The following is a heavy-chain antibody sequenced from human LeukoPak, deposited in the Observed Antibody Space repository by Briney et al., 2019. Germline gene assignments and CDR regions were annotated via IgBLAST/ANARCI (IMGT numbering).Heavy chain of an antibody. CDR3: ARDRYYYDSSGYRRAFDI. D-gene: IGHD3-22*01. Sequence: SETLSLTCTVSGDSISDYYWSWIRQPPGKGLEWVGNISNSGSTNYNSCLKSRVTISVDTSKSQFSLKLSSVTAADTAVYYCARDRYYYDSSGYRRAFDIWGQGTMVTVSS. CDR2: ISNSGST. V-gene: IGHV4-59*01. CDR1: GDSISDYY. J-gene: IGHJ3*02.